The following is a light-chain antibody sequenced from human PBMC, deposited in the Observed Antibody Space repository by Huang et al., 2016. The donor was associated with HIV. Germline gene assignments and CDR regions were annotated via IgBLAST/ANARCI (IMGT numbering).Light chain of an antibody. V-gene: IGKV2-28*01. J-gene: IGKJ5*01. Sequence: DIVMTQSPLTLTVTPGESASISCRSNQSLLYTNGYNYLDWYVQKTGQSPQILRYLVSHRPSGVPDRFSVTGSGTNFTLRISSVEADDVGVYYCMQTLQIPITFGQGTRLEIK. CDR3: MQTLQIPIT. CDR1: QSLLYTNGYNY. CDR2: LVS.